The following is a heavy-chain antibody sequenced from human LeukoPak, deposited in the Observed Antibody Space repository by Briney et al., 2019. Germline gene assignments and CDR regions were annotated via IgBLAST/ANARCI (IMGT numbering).Heavy chain of an antibody. J-gene: IGHJ4*02. Sequence: GGSLRLSCAASGFTFSSYGMHWVRQAPGKGLEWVAFIRYDGSNKYYADSVKGRFTISRDNSKNTLYLQMNSLRAEDTAVYYCATPSGSSWSPGYYFDYWGQGTLVTVSS. D-gene: IGHD6-13*01. V-gene: IGHV3-30*02. CDR3: ATPSGSSWSPGYYFDY. CDR1: GFTFSSYG. CDR2: IRYDGSNK.